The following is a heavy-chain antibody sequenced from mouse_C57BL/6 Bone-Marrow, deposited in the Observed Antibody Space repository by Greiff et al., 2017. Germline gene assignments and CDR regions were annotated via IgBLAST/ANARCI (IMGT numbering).Heavy chain of an antibody. CDR1: GFTFSDYY. Sequence: EVKLQESGGGLVQPGGSLKLSCAASGFTFSDYYMYWVRQTPEKRLEWVAYISNGGGSTYYPDTVKGRFTISRDNAKNTLYLQMSRLKSEDTAMYYCASTMITTGDYWGQGTTLTVSS. J-gene: IGHJ2*01. V-gene: IGHV5-12*01. D-gene: IGHD2-4*01. CDR2: ISNGGGST. CDR3: ASTMITTGDY.